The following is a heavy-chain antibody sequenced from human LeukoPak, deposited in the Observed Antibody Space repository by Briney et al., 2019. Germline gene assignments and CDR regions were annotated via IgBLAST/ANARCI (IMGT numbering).Heavy chain of an antibody. CDR2: ISWNSGSI. J-gene: IGHJ4*02. V-gene: IGHV3-9*01. D-gene: IGHD3-16*01. CDR1: GFTFDDYV. CDR3: AAGGGWALFDY. Sequence: PGGSLRLSCAASGFTFDDYVMHWVRQAPGKGLEWVSGISWNSGSIGYADSVKGRFTISRDNAKNSLYLQMNSPRAEDTALYYCAAGGGWALFDYWGQGTLVTVSS.